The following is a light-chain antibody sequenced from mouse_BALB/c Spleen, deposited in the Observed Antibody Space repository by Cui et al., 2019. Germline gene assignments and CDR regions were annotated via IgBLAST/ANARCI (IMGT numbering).Light chain of an antibody. J-gene: IGKJ4*01. Sequence: QIVLTQSPAIMSASPGEKVTMTCSASSSVSYMHWYQQKSGTSPKRWIYDTSKLASGVPAGFSGSGSGTSYSLTISSMEAEDAATYYCQQWSSNPPTFGSGTKLEIK. CDR3: QQWSSNPPT. CDR2: DTS. CDR1: SSVSY. V-gene: IGKV4-59*01.